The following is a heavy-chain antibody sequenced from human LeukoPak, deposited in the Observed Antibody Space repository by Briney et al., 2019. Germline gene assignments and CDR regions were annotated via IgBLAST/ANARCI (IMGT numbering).Heavy chain of an antibody. CDR1: GFSFRSFE. D-gene: IGHD2-15*01. Sequence: GGSLRLSCAASGFSFRSFEIHWVRQAPGKGLEWISHMSTGGRNIYYADSVKGRFTISRDNAKNSLYLQMNSLRGEDTGVYYCARGSGYVLDYSTQATLVTASS. V-gene: IGHV3-48*03. CDR2: MSTGGRNI. J-gene: IGHJ4*02. CDR3: ARGSGYVLDY.